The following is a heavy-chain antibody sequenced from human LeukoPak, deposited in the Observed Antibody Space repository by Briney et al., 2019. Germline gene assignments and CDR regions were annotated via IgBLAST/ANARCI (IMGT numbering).Heavy chain of an antibody. J-gene: IGHJ3*02. CDR3: AKDEGSSWYYNDAFDI. D-gene: IGHD6-13*01. CDR2: IRYDGSNK. CDR1: AFTFSSYG. V-gene: IGHV3-30*02. Sequence: QTGGSLRLSCAASAFTFSSYGMHWVRQAPGKGLEWVAFIRYDGSNKYYADSVKGRFTISRDNSKNTLYLQMNSLRAEDTAVYYCAKDEGSSWYYNDAFDIWGQGTMVTVSS.